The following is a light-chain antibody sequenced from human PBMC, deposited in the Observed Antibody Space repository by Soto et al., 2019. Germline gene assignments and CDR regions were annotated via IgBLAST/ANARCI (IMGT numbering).Light chain of an antibody. Sequence: EVFLTQSPGALSLPPGERATLSCRASQSVKYNYLLRIHYLAWYQQKPGQAPRLLIYGASTRATDIPDRFSGSGYGTDFTLSISGLRPEDCGTYYCHHYGGSHTFGQGTKLEIK. CDR3: HHYGGSHT. CDR1: QSVKYNY. J-gene: IGKJ2*01. CDR2: GAS. V-gene: IGKV3-20*01.